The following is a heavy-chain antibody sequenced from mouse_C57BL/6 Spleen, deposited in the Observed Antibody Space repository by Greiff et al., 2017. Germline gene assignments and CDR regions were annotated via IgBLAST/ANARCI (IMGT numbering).Heavy chain of an antibody. CDR2: IYPGDGDP. V-gene: IGHV1-82*01. CDR1: GYAFSSSW. J-gene: IGHJ4*01. Sequence: QVQLQQSGPELVKPGASVKISCKASGYAFSSSWMNWVKQRPGKGLEWIGRIYPGDGDPNYNGKFKGKATLTAATSSSTAYMPLSSLTSEDSAVYFCTRGVGDYAMDYWGQGTSVTVAS. CDR3: TRGVGDYAMDY. D-gene: IGHD1-1*02.